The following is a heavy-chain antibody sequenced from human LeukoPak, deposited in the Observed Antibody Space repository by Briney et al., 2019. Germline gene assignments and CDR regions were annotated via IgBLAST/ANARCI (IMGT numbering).Heavy chain of an antibody. V-gene: IGHV3-48*01. J-gene: IGHJ4*02. CDR3: ARDPHSLDY. Sequence: PGGSLRLSCTACGFSFSSYSMNWVRQAPGKGLEWVAYIAYTGTIHYADSVRGRFAISRDNAKSSLFLQLNSLRAEDTAVYYCARDPHSLDYWGQGTLVTVSS. CDR2: IAYTGTI. CDR1: GFSFSSYS.